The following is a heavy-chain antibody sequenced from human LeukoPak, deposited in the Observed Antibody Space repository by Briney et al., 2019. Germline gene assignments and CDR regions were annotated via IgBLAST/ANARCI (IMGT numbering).Heavy chain of an antibody. Sequence: SETLSLTCAVYGGSFSGYYWSWIRQPPGKGLEWIGEINHSGSTNYNPSLKSRVTISVGTSKNQFSLKLSSVTAADTAVYYCARGKSRGYYDSSGYFQYWGQGTLVTVSS. CDR1: GGSFSGYY. V-gene: IGHV4-34*01. CDR2: INHSGST. J-gene: IGHJ1*01. CDR3: ARGKSRGYYDSSGYFQY. D-gene: IGHD3-22*01.